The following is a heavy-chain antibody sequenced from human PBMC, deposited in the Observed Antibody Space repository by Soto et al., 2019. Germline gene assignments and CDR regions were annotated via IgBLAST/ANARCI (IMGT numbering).Heavy chain of an antibody. D-gene: IGHD6-13*01. J-gene: IGHJ4*02. CDR1: GLTISSASYY. Sequence: QVLLQESGPGLMKPSQTLSLTCTVSGLTISSASYYWSWIRQHPGKGLEWVGNIYYNGSTNYSPSLKSRVTLWVDTSTNQFSLRLAAVTAADTAVYYCARYRISGSWSKFDYWGQGTLVTVSS. V-gene: IGHV4-31*03. CDR3: ARYRISGSWSKFDY. CDR2: IYYNGST.